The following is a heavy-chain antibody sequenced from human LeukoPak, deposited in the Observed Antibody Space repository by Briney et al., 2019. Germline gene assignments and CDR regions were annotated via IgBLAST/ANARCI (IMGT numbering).Heavy chain of an antibody. Sequence: PSETLSLTCTVSGYSISSGYYWGWIRQPPGKGLEWIGSIYHSGSTYYNPSLKSRVTLSVDTSKNQFSLKLSSVTAADTAVYYCARHSYAQFGPWGQGTLVTVSS. J-gene: IGHJ5*02. CDR2: IYHSGST. V-gene: IGHV4-38-2*02. D-gene: IGHD5-18*01. CDR3: ARHSYAQFGP. CDR1: GYSISSGYY.